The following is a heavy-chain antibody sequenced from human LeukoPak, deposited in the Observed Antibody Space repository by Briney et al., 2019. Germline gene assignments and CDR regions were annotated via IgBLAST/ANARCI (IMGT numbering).Heavy chain of an antibody. CDR3: ATKQWLAPPPDS. V-gene: IGHV3-74*01. CDR1: GFTFSKYL. D-gene: IGHD6-19*01. CDR2: INTDGAVT. J-gene: IGHJ4*02. Sequence: GGSLRLSCAASGFTFSKYLMLWVRQAPGKGLESVSRINTDGAVTTYADSVKGRFTVSRDNADNTMFLQMNSVRDEDTAVYYCATKQWLAPPPDSWGQGTPVTVSS.